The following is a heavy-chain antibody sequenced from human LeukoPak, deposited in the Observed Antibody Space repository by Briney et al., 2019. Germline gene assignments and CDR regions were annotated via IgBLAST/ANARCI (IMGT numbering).Heavy chain of an antibody. CDR3: ARERQISSSWYSWGFDY. CDR2: INAGNGNT. J-gene: IGHJ4*02. CDR1: GYTFTSYA. D-gene: IGHD6-13*01. V-gene: IGHV1-3*03. Sequence: ASVKVSCKASGYTFTSYAMHWVRQAPGQRLEWMGWINAGNGNTKYSQEFQGRVTITRDTSASTAYMELSSLRSEDMAVYYCARERQISSSWYSWGFDYWGQGTLVTVSS.